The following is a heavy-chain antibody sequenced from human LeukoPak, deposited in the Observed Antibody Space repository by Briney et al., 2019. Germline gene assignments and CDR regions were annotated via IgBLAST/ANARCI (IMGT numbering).Heavy chain of an antibody. J-gene: IGHJ5*02. Sequence: ASVKVSCKASGYTFTDYYIHWVRQAPGQGLEWMGWINPRSGGTNSARRFQGRVTMTRDTSIDTAYMELSRLTSDDTAVYYCARGATAQYFDPWGQGTLVTVSS. V-gene: IGHV1-2*02. D-gene: IGHD5-12*01. CDR1: GYTFTDYY. CDR2: INPRSGGT. CDR3: ARGATAQYFDP.